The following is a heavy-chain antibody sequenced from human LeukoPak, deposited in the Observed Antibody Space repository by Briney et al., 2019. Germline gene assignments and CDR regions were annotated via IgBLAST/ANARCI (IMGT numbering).Heavy chain of an antibody. J-gene: IGHJ4*02. CDR1: GFPFRNYW. V-gene: IGHV3-7*01. CDR2: LKEDGSVK. D-gene: IGHD6-13*01. Sequence: GGSLRLSCAASGFPFRNYWMTWVRQAPGKGLEWVANLKEDGSVKCYVESVKGRFTMSRDNARSSVFLQMNSLRVEDTAVYYCARIGYSSSSLDYWGQGTLVTVSS. CDR3: ARIGYSSSSLDY.